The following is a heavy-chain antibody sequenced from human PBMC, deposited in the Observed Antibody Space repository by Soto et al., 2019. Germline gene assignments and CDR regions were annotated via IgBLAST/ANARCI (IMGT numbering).Heavy chain of an antibody. CDR3: ARRNYDILTGYEDTNPNWFDP. J-gene: IGHJ5*02. CDR1: GGSISSSSYY. CDR2: IYYSGST. V-gene: IGHV4-39*01. D-gene: IGHD3-9*01. Sequence: SETLSLTCTVSGGSISSSSYYWGWIRQPPGKGLEWIGSIYYSGSTYYNPSLKSRVTISVDTSKNQFSLKLSSVTAADTAVYYCARRNYDILTGYEDTNPNWFDPWGQGTLVTVSS.